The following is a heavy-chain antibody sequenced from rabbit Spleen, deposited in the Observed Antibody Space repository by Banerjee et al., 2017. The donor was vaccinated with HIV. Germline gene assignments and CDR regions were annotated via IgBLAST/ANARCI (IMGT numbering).Heavy chain of an antibody. CDR2: IAGSSSAFT. Sequence: QSLEESGGGLVQPEGSLALTCKASGFSFSSSDYICWVRQAPGKGLEWISCIAGSSSAFTYSATWAKGRFTCSKTSSTTVTLQMTSLTAADTAAYFCARDGYSRGWGIILYYFNLWGQGTLVTVS. CDR3: ARDGYSRGWGIILYYFNL. CDR1: GFSFSSSDY. J-gene: IGHJ4*01. D-gene: IGHD4-1*01. V-gene: IGHV1S40*01.